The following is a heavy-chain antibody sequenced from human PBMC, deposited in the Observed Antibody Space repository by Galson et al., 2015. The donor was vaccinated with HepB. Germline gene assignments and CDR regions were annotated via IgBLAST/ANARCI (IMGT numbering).Heavy chain of an antibody. CDR2: TYYRSKWYT. V-gene: IGHV6-1*01. D-gene: IGHD3-9*01. CDR1: GDSVSSNSAA. Sequence: CAISGDSVSSNSAAWNWIRQSPSRGLEWLGRTYYRSKWYTGYALSVKSRITIKPDTSKNQFSLQLNSVTPEDTAVYYCARDEGYYDILTGKIVAYYYGMDVWGQGTTVTVSS. J-gene: IGHJ6*02. CDR3: ARDEGYYDILTGKIVAYYYGMDV.